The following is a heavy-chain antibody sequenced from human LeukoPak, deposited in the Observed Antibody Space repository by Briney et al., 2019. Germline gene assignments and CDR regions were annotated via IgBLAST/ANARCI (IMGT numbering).Heavy chain of an antibody. Sequence: ASVNVSCKASGYTFTSYAMHWVRQAPGQRREGMGWINVGSGNTKYSQKFQGRVTITRDTSARTDYMELSSLRSEATAVYYCARAGTGYSSSWYGAFDIWGQGTMVTVSS. CDR1: GYTFTSYA. CDR3: ARAGTGYSSSWYGAFDI. J-gene: IGHJ3*02. V-gene: IGHV1-3*01. D-gene: IGHD6-13*01. CDR2: INVGSGNT.